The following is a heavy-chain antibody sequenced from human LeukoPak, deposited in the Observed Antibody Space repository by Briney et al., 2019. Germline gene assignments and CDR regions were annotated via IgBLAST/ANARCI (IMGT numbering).Heavy chain of an antibody. CDR2: IYYSVST. D-gene: IGHD2-21*02. V-gene: IGHV4-59*01. CDR3: ARDRYCGGDCYSYAFDI. J-gene: IGHJ3*02. Sequence: SETLSLTCTVSGGPISSYYWSWIRQPPGTGLEWIGYIYYSVSTNYNPSLKSRVTIAVDTSKNQFSLKLSSVTAADTAVYYCARDRYCGGDCYSYAFDIWGQGTMVTVSS. CDR1: GGPISSYY.